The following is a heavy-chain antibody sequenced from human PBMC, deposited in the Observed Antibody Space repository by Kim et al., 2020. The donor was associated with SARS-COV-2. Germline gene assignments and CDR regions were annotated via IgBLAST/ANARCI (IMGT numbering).Heavy chain of an antibody. CDR2: INHSGST. J-gene: IGHJ5*02. CDR1: GGSFSGYY. D-gene: IGHD2-2*02. Sequence: SETLSLTCAVYGGSFSGYYWSWIRQPPGKGLEWIGEINHSGSTNYNPSLKSRVTISVDTSKNQFSLKLSSVTAADTAVYYCARGEIVVVPAAIAWFDPWGQGTLVTFSS. CDR3: ARGEIVVVPAAIAWFDP. V-gene: IGHV4-34*01.